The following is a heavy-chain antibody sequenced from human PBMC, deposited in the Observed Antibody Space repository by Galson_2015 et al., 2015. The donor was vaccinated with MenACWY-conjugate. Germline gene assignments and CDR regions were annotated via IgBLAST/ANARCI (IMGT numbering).Heavy chain of an antibody. CDR3: TRGLWGFDP. V-gene: IGHV7-4-1*01. J-gene: IGHJ5*02. Sequence: SVKVSCKASGYTFTSYHMTWVRQAPGQGLEWMGWINTKTGNPTYAQGFTGWFVFSLDSSVSTAFLEIHSLKAEDTGVYYCTRGLWGFDPWGQGTLVTVSS. CDR1: GYTFTSYH. D-gene: IGHD3-16*01. CDR2: INTKTGNP.